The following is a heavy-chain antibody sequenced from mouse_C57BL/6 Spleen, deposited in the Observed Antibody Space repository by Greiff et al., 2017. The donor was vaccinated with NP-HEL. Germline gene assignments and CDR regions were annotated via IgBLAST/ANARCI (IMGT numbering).Heavy chain of an antibody. CDR2: IDPEDGDT. CDR3: TPIYYYGSSPLRY. J-gene: IGHJ2*01. Sequence: EVQLQQSGAELVRPGASVKLSCTASGFNIKDYYMHWVKQRPEQGLEWIGRIDPEDGDTEYAPKFQGNATMTADTSSNTAYLQLSSLTSEDTAVYYCTPIYYYGSSPLRYWGQGTTLTVSS. V-gene: IGHV14-1*01. CDR1: GFNIKDYY. D-gene: IGHD1-1*01.